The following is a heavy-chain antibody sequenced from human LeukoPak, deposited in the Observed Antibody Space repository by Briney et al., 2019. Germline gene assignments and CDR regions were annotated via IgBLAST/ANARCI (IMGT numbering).Heavy chain of an antibody. V-gene: IGHV4-34*01. Sequence: PSETLSLTCAVYGGSYSGYYWRWTRHPPRKGLEWSGEINHSGITNYNPSLKSRVTISVDTSKTQFSLKLSSVTAADTAVYYCARGSMITVVVPDATWAANGSFDYWGQGTLVTVSS. CDR3: ARGSMITVVVPDATWAANGSFDY. J-gene: IGHJ4*02. CDR2: INHSGIT. CDR1: GGSYSGYY. D-gene: IGHD2-2*01.